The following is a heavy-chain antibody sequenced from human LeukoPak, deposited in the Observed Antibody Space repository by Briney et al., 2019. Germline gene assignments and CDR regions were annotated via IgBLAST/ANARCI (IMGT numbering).Heavy chain of an antibody. CDR2: IYSGGST. CDR1: GFTVSSNY. Sequence: GGSLRLSCAASGFTVSSNYMSWVRQAPGKGLEWVSVIYSGGSTYYADSVKGRFAISRDNSKNTLYLQMNSLRAEDTAVYYCARVGFVPAAEDNWFDPWGQGTLVTVSS. J-gene: IGHJ5*02. CDR3: ARVGFVPAAEDNWFDP. V-gene: IGHV3-53*01. D-gene: IGHD2-2*01.